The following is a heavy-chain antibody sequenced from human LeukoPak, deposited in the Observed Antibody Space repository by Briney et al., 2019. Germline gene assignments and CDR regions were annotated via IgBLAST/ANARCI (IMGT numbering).Heavy chain of an antibody. D-gene: IGHD3-22*01. CDR1: GGSISSSNW. V-gene: IGHV4-4*02. J-gene: IGHJ4*02. CDR2: IYHSGST. CDR3: ARDEFDSSGYVY. Sequence: SGTLSLTCAVSGGSISSSNWWSWVRQPPGKGLEWIGEIYHSGSTNYNPSLKSRVTISVGTSKNQFSLNLSSVTAADTAVYYCARDEFDSSGYVYWGQGTLVTVSS.